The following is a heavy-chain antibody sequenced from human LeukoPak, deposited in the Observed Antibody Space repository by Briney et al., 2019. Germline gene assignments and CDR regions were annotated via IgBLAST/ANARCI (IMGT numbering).Heavy chain of an antibody. D-gene: IGHD6-13*01. CDR1: GGTFSSYA. V-gene: IGHV1-69*05. CDR3: AREQLVITNWFDP. J-gene: IGHJ5*02. Sequence: SVKVSCKASGGTFSSYAISWVRQAPGQGLEWMGGIIPIFGTANYAQKFQGRVTMTRDTSTSTVYMELSSLRSEDTAVYYCAREQLVITNWFDPWGQGTLVTVSS. CDR2: IIPIFGTA.